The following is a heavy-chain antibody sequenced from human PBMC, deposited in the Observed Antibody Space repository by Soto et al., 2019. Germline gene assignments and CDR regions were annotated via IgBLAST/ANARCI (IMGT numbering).Heavy chain of an antibody. J-gene: IGHJ4*02. CDR2: TYYNGDT. Sequence: VLLQESGPGLLRPSETLSLTCTVSDDSFRGAEYYWSWIRQPLGKGPEWIGYTYYNGDTKYNPALRSRDTMSEDTSKNQFSLRLSSVTAADTAVYFCARGPAYIDGWRTFDLWGRGILVTVSS. CDR3: ARGPAYIDGWRTFDL. CDR1: DDSFRGAEYY. D-gene: IGHD6-19*01. V-gene: IGHV4-61*08.